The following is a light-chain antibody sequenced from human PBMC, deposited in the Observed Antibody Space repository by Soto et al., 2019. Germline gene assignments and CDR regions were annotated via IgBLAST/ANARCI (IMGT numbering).Light chain of an antibody. CDR3: QQYDSYAWT. CDR1: QTISSW. J-gene: IGKJ1*01. V-gene: IGKV1-5*03. Sequence: DIQMTQSPSSLSASVGDRVTITCRASQTISSWLAWYQQKPGKAPKLLIYKASTLKSGVPSRFSGIGSGTEFTLTITSLQPDDFATYYCQQYDSYAWTFGQGTKVDIK. CDR2: KAS.